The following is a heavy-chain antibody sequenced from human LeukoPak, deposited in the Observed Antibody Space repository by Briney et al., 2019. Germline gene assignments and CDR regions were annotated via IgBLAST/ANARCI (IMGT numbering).Heavy chain of an antibody. CDR2: ISSSSSYI. D-gene: IGHD3-9*01. Sequence: GGSLRLSCAASGFTFSSYAMSWVRQAPGKGLEWVSSISSSSSYIYYADSVKGRFTISRDNAKNSLYLQMNSLRAEDTAVYYCARDILTGYIIGYFDYWGQGTLVTVSS. J-gene: IGHJ4*02. V-gene: IGHV3-21*01. CDR3: ARDILTGYIIGYFDY. CDR1: GFTFSSYA.